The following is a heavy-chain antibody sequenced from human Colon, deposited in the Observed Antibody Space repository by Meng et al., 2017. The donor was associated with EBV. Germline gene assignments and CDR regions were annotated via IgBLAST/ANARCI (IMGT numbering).Heavy chain of an antibody. V-gene: IGHV3-23*01. CDR3: VPSP. D-gene: IGHD1-14*01. CDR2: ISGGGDNI. CDR1: GFTFISHT. Sequence: EVQVLEAGGGLVPPWGSLRLSWSVSGFTFISHTMSWVRQAPGKGLEWVSGISGGGDNIYYADSVKGRFTISRDNSKNTVDLQMNSLRAEDTAVYYCVPSPGGQGTLVTSPQ. J-gene: IGHJ4*02.